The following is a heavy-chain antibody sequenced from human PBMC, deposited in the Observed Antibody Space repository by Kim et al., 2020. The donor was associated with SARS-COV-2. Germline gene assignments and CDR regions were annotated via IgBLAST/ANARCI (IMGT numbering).Heavy chain of an antibody. CDR3: ARANYYGSGSYRGWFDP. CDR2: IYSGGST. D-gene: IGHD3-10*01. Sequence: GGSLRLSCAASGFTVSSNYMSWVRQAPGKGLEWVSVIYSGGSTYYADSVKGRFTISRDNSKNTLYLQMNSLRAEDTAVYYCARANYYGSGSYRGWFDPWGQGTLVTVSS. CDR1: GFTVSSNY. J-gene: IGHJ5*02. V-gene: IGHV3-53*01.